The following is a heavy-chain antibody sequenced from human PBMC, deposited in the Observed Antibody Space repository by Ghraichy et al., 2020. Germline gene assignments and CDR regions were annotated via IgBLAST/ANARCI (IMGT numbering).Heavy chain of an antibody. Sequence: SETLSLTCAVYGGSFSGYYWSWIRQPPGKRLEWIGEINHSGSTNYNPSLKSRVTISVDTSKNQFSLKLSSVTAADTAVYYCARKMVRGVIRQYNWFDPWGQGTLVTVSS. CDR1: GGSFSGYY. CDR2: INHSGST. D-gene: IGHD3-10*01. V-gene: IGHV4-34*01. J-gene: IGHJ5*02. CDR3: ARKMVRGVIRQYNWFDP.